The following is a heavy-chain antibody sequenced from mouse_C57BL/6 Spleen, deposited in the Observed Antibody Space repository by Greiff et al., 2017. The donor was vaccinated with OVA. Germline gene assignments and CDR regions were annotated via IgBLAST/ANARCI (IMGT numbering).Heavy chain of an antibody. J-gene: IGHJ4*01. D-gene: IGHD1-1*01. Sequence: EVMLVESGEGLVKPGGSLKLSCAASGFTFSSYAMSWVRQTPEKRLEWVAYISSGGDYIYYADTVKGRFTISRDNARNTLYLQMSSLKSEDTAMYYCTRDFYYGSSWAMDYWGQGTSVTVSS. CDR1: GFTFSSYA. CDR3: TRDFYYGSSWAMDY. V-gene: IGHV5-9-1*02. CDR2: ISSGGDYI.